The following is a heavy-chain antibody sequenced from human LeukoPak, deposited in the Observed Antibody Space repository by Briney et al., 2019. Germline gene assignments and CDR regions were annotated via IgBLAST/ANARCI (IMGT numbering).Heavy chain of an antibody. Sequence: PGGSLRLSCAPSGFPFSSFAMSWARHAPGKGLEWVSGIWDSGGSTYYPDSVKGRFTISRDDSKNMLYLQMNSLRADDTAVYYCAIAKGPVDIVVAATGVFGYWGQGTLVTVSS. J-gene: IGHJ4*02. V-gene: IGHV3-23*01. CDR2: IWDSGGST. CDR1: GFPFSSFA. D-gene: IGHD6-19*01. CDR3: AIAKGPVDIVVAATGVFGY.